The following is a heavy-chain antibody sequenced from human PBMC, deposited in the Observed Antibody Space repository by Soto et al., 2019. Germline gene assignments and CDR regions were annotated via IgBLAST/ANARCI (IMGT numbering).Heavy chain of an antibody. V-gene: IGHV1-18*04. CDR3: ARVVPGAEAWFGP. Sequence: QVQLVQSGDEVKKSGASVKVSCKASGYTFSNYGISWVRQAPGQGLEWMGWISGYNGLTAYAQNVQGRVTMTIDTPTRTVFMELTSLRSNDTAVYYCARVVPGAEAWFGPWGQGTLVTVSS. D-gene: IGHD2-2*01. CDR1: GYTFSNYG. CDR2: ISGYNGLT. J-gene: IGHJ5*02.